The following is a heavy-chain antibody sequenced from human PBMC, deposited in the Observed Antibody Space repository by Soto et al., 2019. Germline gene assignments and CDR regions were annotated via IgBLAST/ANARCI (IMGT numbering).Heavy chain of an antibody. Sequence: SVKVSCKASGFTFTSSAFQWVRQARGERLEWIGWIAVGSGYTNYAQRFQDRVTLTRDMSTATTYMELSRLTSEDTAIYYCAADATAWQQMVPSDYWGQGTLVTVSS. CDR2: IAVGSGYT. V-gene: IGHV1-58*01. J-gene: IGHJ4*02. CDR3: AADATAWQQMVPSDY. CDR1: GFTFTSSA. D-gene: IGHD2-8*01.